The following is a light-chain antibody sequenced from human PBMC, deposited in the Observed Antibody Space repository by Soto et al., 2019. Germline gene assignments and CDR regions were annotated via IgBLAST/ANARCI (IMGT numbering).Light chain of an antibody. CDR2: EVT. CDR3: ASLTTPNFV. J-gene: IGLJ1*01. Sequence: QSALTQPASVSGSPGQSITISCTGTSSDVGAYNLVSWYQHLPDKAPKLIIYEVTNRPSGVSDRFSGSKSGNTASLTISGLPAEDEADYYCASLTTPNFVFGSGTKVTVL. CDR1: SSDVGAYNL. V-gene: IGLV2-14*01.